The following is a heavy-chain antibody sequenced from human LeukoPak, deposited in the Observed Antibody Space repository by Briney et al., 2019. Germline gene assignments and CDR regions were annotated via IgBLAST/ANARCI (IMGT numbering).Heavy chain of an antibody. D-gene: IGHD3-9*01. V-gene: IGHV3-11*05. CDR1: GFTFSSYA. CDR3: ARDYDILTGYFRGGFDY. Sequence: GGSLRLSCAASGFTFSSYAMSWIRQAPGKGLEWISYITSSSSDTNYADSVKGRFTISRDNAKKSLYLQMNSLRAEDTAVYYCARDYDILTGYFRGGFDYWGQGTLVTVSS. CDR2: ITSSSSDT. J-gene: IGHJ4*02.